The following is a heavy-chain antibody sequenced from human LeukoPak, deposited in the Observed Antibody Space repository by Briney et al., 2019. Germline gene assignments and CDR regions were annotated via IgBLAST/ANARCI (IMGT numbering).Heavy chain of an antibody. J-gene: IGHJ6*03. CDR3: ATVGVAVPTTMRYYYMHV. CDR2: IYDSGST. Sequence: PSETLSLTCTSSGGSIGSYYWSWIRQPPGKGLEWIGYIYDSGSTIYNASLKSQVTASIDRSKNKISLKLHFVTAADTAVYYCATVGVAVPTTMRYYYMHVWGKGTTVTVSS. D-gene: IGHD2-21*01. V-gene: IGHV4-59*01. CDR1: GGSIGSYY.